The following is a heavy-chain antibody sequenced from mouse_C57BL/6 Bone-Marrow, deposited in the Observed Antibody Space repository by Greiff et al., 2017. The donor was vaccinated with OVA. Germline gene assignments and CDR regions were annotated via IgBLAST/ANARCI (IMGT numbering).Heavy chain of an antibody. CDR1: GYTFTSYW. CDR2: IYPVSGST. J-gene: IGHJ4*01. CDR3: ARRGDYEGAMDY. V-gene: IGHV1-55*01. D-gene: IGHD2-4*01. Sequence: QVQLQQPGAELVKPGASVKMSCKASGYTFTSYWITWVKQRPGQGLEWIGDIYPVSGSTNYNEKFKSKATLTVDTSSSTAYMQLSSLTSEDSAVYYCARRGDYEGAMDYWGQGTSVTVSS.